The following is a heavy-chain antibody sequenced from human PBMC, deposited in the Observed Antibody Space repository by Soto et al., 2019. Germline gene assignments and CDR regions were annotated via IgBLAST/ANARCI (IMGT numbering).Heavy chain of an antibody. CDR2: IRSKPNSYAT. J-gene: IGHJ4*02. Sequence: EVQLVESGGGLVQPGGSLKLSCAASGFTFSGSAMHWVRQASGKGLEWVGRIRSKPNSYATAYAASVKGRFTISREDAKNTAYLQMNSLKTEDTAVYYCCAIRGGQPDYWGQGTLVTVSS. CDR1: GFTFSGSA. CDR3: CAIRGGQPDY. V-gene: IGHV3-73*02. D-gene: IGHD3-10*01.